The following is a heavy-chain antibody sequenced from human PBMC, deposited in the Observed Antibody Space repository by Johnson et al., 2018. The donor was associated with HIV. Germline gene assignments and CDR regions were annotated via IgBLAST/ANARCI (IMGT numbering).Heavy chain of an antibody. CDR2: ISSSGTTV. CDR3: ARVQVAMATIGYAFDI. CDR1: GFTFSDYY. Sequence: QVQLVESGGGLVKPGGSLRLSCAASGFTFSDYYMSWIRQAPGKGLEWVSYISSSGTTVYYADSVKGRFSISRDNAKHSLYLQMNSMRAEDTAVYYCARVQVAMATIGYAFDIGGQGTMVTVSS. J-gene: IGHJ3*02. V-gene: IGHV3-11*04. D-gene: IGHD5-12*01.